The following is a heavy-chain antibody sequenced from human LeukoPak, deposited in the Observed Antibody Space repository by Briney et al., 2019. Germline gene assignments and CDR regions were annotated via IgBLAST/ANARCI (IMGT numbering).Heavy chain of an antibody. CDR1: GFTFSSYW. CDR2: IKQDGSEK. V-gene: IGHV3-7*01. J-gene: IGHJ4*02. Sequence: GGSLRLSCAASGFTFSSYWMSWVRQAPGKGLEWVANIKQDGSEKYYVDSVKGRFTISRDNAKNSLYLQMNSLRAEDTAVYYCARDYDYYDSSGYYFEPFDYWGQGTLVTVSS. CDR3: ARDYDYYDSSGYYFEPFDY. D-gene: IGHD3-22*01.